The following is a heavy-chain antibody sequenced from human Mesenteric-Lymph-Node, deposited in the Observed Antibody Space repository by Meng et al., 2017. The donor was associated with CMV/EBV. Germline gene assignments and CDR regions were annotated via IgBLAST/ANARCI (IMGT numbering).Heavy chain of an antibody. J-gene: IGHJ4*02. Sequence: GESLKISCAASGFTFSSYAMSWVRQAPGKGLEWVSAISGSGGSTYYADSVKGRFTISRANSKNTLYLQMNSLRAEDTAVYYCAKAPYGSSTSCTGDWGQGTLVTVSS. CDR1: GFTFSSYA. CDR2: ISGSGGST. CDR3: AKAPYGSSTSCTGD. V-gene: IGHV3-23*01. D-gene: IGHD2-2*01.